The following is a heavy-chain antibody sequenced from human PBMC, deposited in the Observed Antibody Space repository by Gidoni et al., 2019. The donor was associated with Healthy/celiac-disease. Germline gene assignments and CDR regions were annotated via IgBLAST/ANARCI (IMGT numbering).Heavy chain of an antibody. CDR1: GFTFSSYG. D-gene: IGHD1-26*01. CDR3: ARWRGSAGAWIDP. CDR2: IWYDGSNK. V-gene: IGHV3-33*01. Sequence: QVQLVESGGGVVPPGRSLRLSCAASGFTFSSYGMHWVRQAPGKGREGVAVIWYDGSNKYYAESVKGRFTISRDNSKNTLYLQMNSLRAEDTAVYYCARWRGSAGAWIDPWGQGTLVTVSS. J-gene: IGHJ5*02.